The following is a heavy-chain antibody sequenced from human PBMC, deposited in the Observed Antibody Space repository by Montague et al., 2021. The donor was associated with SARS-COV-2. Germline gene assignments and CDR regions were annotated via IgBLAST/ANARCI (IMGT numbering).Heavy chain of an antibody. CDR3: AKGGERITMIVVVITLAGFDY. CDR2: ISGSGGST. CDR1: GFTFSSYA. V-gene: IGHV3-23*01. J-gene: IGHJ4*02. D-gene: IGHD3-22*01. Sequence: SLRLSCAASGFTFSSYAMSWVRQVPGKGLEWVSAISGSGGSTYYADSVKGRFTISRDNSKNTLYLQMNSLRAEDTAVYYCAKGGERITMIVVVITLAGFDYWGQGTLVTVSS.